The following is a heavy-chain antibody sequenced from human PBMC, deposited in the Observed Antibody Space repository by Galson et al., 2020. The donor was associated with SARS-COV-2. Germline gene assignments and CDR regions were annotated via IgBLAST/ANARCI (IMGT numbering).Heavy chain of an antibody. CDR1: GFTFSDYF. D-gene: IGHD2-8*01. CDR3: ATGRNGPKH. J-gene: IGHJ4*02. V-gene: IGHV3-11*06. CDR2: ISTAGTYT. Sequence: GGSLRLSCEASGFTFSDYFMSWIRQAPGKGLEWISYISTAGTYTNYADSVQGRFTITRDNAKNPLYLQMNSLRAEDTAVYYCATGRNGPKHWGQGTLVTVSS.